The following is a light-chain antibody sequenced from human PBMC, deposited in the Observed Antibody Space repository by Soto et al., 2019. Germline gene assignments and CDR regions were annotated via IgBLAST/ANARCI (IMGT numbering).Light chain of an antibody. CDR1: SSDVGIFNL. Sequence: QSAPIQPASVSGSPGQSITISCTGSSSDVGIFNLVSWYQKYPGKAPKRVLYEVSKWPSGISQRFSGSKSGNTASLTISGLQAEDEADYYCCSYAGSRTWVFGGGTKVTVL. J-gene: IGLJ3*02. CDR3: CSYAGSRTWV. CDR2: EVS. V-gene: IGLV2-23*02.